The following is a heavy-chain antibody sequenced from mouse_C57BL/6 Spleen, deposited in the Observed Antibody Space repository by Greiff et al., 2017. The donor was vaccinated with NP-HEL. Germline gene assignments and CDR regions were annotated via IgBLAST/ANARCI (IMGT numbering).Heavy chain of an antibody. J-gene: IGHJ3*01. D-gene: IGHD2-1*01. Sequence: VQLQQPGAELVRPGTSVKLSCKASGYTFTSYWMHWVKQRPGQGLEWIGVIDPSDSYTNYNQKFKGKATLTVDTSSSTAYMQLSSLTSEDSAVYYCARESGNVWFAYWGQGTLVTVSA. V-gene: IGHV1-59*01. CDR3: ARESGNVWFAY. CDR1: GYTFTSYW. CDR2: IDPSDSYT.